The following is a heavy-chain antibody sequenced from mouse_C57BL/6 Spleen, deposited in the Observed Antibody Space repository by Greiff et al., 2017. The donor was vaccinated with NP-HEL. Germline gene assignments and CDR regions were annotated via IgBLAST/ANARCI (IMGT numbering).Heavy chain of an antibody. V-gene: IGHV5-16*01. CDR1: GFTFSDYY. J-gene: IGHJ4*01. CDR2: INYDGSST. Sequence: DVMLVESEGGLVQPGSSMKLSCTASGFTFSDYYMAWVRQVPEKGLEWVANINYDGSSTYYLDSLKSRFIISRDNAKNILYLQMSSLKSEDTATYYCARDTYYYGSSYDYYAMDYWGQGTSVTVSS. D-gene: IGHD1-1*01. CDR3: ARDTYYYGSSYDYYAMDY.